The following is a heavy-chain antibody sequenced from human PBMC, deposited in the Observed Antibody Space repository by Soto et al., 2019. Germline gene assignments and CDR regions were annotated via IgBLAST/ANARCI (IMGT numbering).Heavy chain of an antibody. CDR3: ARATPDRLTHYF. V-gene: IGHV4-59*01. CDR1: GGSISSYY. Sequence: SETLSLTCTVSGGSISSYYWSWIRQPPGKGLEWIGYIYYSGSTNYNPSLKSRVTISVDTSKNQFSLKLSSVTAADTAVYYCARATPDRLTHYFRGPGTLATVHS. J-gene: IGHJ4*02. CDR2: IYYSGST. D-gene: IGHD3-10*01.